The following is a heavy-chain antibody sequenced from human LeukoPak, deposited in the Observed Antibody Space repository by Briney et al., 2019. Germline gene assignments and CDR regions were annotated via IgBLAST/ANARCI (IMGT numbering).Heavy chain of an antibody. V-gene: IGHV3-21*01. D-gene: IGHD2-15*01. Sequence: GGSLRLSCAASGFTFSSYWMHWVRQAPGKGLEWVSSISSSSSYIYYADSVKGRFTISRDNAKNSLYLQMNSLRAEDTAVYYCAREDVVVVLDVWGKGTTVAVSS. J-gene: IGHJ6*04. CDR1: GFTFSSYW. CDR3: AREDVVVVLDV. CDR2: ISSSSSYI.